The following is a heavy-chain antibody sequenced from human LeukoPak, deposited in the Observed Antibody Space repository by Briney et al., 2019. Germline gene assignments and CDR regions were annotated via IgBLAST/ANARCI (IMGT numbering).Heavy chain of an antibody. V-gene: IGHV3-30-3*01. CDR2: ISYDGSNK. CDR1: GFTFSSYA. CDR3: ARQRGITMVRGVIMF. Sequence: GGSLRLSCAASGFTFSSYAVHWVRQAPGKGLEWVAVISYDGSNKYYADSVKGRLTISRDNSKNTLYLQMNSLRAEDTAVYYCARQRGITMVRGVIMFWGQETLVTVSS. J-gene: IGHJ4*02. D-gene: IGHD3-10*01.